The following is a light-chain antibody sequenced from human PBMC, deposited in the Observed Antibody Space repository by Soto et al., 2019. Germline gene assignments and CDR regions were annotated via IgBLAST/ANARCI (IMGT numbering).Light chain of an antibody. CDR3: SSYAGSNNPFV. CDR2: EVF. Sequence: QSVLTKPPSASGSPGQSVTISCTGTSSDVGGYNYVSWYQQHPGKAPKLMIHEVFKRPSGVPDRFSGSKSGNTASLTVSGLQAEDEADYYCSSYAGSNNPFVFGTGTKVTVL. CDR1: SSDVGGYNY. J-gene: IGLJ1*01. V-gene: IGLV2-8*01.